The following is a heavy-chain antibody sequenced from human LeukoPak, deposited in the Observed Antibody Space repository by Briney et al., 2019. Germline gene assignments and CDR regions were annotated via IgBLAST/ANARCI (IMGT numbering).Heavy chain of an antibody. J-gene: IGHJ4*02. CDR2: ISSSSSYI. Sequence: GGSLRLSCAASGFTFSSYSMNWVRQAPGNGLEWVSSISSSSSYIYYADSVKGRFTISRDNAKNSLYLQMNSLRAEDTAVYYCARDRRGYYDSSGYATYWGQGTLVTVSS. V-gene: IGHV3-21*01. D-gene: IGHD3-22*01. CDR1: GFTFSSYS. CDR3: ARDRRGYYDSSGYATY.